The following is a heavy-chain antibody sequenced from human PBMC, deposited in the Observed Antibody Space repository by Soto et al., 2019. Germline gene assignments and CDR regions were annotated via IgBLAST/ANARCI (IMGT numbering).Heavy chain of an antibody. CDR1: GFTFRSYA. J-gene: IGHJ3*02. CDR3: ARARSSWYDAFDI. CDR2: ISYDGSNK. V-gene: IGHV3-30-3*01. D-gene: IGHD6-13*01. Sequence: QVQLVESGGGVVQPGRSLRLPCAASGFTFRSYAMHWVRQAPGKGLEWVAVISYDGSNKYYADSVKGRFTISRDNSKNTLYLQMNSLRAEDTAVYYCARARSSWYDAFDIWGQGTMVTVSS.